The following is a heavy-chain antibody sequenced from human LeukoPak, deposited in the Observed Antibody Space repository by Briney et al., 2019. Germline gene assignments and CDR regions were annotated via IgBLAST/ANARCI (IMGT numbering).Heavy chain of an antibody. CDR2: IRYDGTNE. CDR1: GFTFSNYG. J-gene: IGHJ4*02. Sequence: SGGSLRLSCAASGFTFSNYGMHWVRQAPGKGLEWVAFIRYDGTNEYYADSVKGRFTISRDNSKNTLYLQMNSLRTEDTAVYYCARGLYYYDSSGYPDWGQGTLVTVSS. V-gene: IGHV3-30*02. D-gene: IGHD3-22*01. CDR3: ARGLYYYDSSGYPD.